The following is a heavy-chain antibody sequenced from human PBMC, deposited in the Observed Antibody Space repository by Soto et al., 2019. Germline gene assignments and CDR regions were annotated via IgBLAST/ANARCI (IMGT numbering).Heavy chain of an antibody. J-gene: IGHJ6*02. CDR3: ARVRRIAAAPRYYYYGMDV. Sequence: SVKVSCKASGGTFSSYAISWVRQAPGQGLEWMGGIIPIFGTANYAQKFQGRVTITADESTSTAYMELSSLRSEDTAVYYCARVRRIAAAPRYYYYGMDVWGQGTTVTVSS. V-gene: IGHV1-69*13. CDR2: IIPIFGTA. D-gene: IGHD6-13*01. CDR1: GGTFSSYA.